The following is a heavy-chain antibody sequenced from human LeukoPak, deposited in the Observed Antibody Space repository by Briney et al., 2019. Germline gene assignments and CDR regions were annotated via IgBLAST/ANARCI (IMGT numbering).Heavy chain of an antibody. Sequence: SETLSLTCTVSGVSFSSETYYWAWIRQPPGGGLEWIATISSSGNTYYKPSLKSRVTISVDSSKTLLSLKLSSVTAADTAVYYCSRVHEKAATRFDYWGQGALVTVSS. CDR3: SRVHEKAATRFDY. D-gene: IGHD2-15*01. CDR2: ISSSGNT. J-gene: IGHJ4*02. CDR1: GVSFSSETYY. V-gene: IGHV4-39*01.